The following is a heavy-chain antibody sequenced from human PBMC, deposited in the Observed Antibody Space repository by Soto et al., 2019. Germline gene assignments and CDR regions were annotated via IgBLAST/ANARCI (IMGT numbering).Heavy chain of an antibody. V-gene: IGHV1-2*02. CDR1: GYTFTGYY. D-gene: IGHD6-19*01. CDR3: ARSRVAGSRGHLHFDS. Sequence: ASVKGSCKASGYTFTGYYMHWVRQAPGQGLEWMGWINPNSGGTNYAQKFQGRVTMTRDTSISTAYMELSRLRSDDTAVYYCARSRVAGSRGHLHFDSWGQGTLVTVSS. CDR2: INPNSGGT. J-gene: IGHJ4*02.